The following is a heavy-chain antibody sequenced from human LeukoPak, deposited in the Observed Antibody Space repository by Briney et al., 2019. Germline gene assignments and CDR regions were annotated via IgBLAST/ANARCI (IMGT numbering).Heavy chain of an antibody. J-gene: IGHJ4*02. CDR1: GFTFSSYA. D-gene: IGHD6-13*01. CDR3: AREKQLVCIDY. CDR2: ISYDGSNK. Sequence: PGRSLRLSCAASGFTFSSYAMHWVRQAPGKGLEWVAVISYDGSNKYYADSVKGRFTISRDNSKNTLYLQMNSLGAEDTAVYYCAREKQLVCIDYWGQGTLVTVSS. V-gene: IGHV3-30*01.